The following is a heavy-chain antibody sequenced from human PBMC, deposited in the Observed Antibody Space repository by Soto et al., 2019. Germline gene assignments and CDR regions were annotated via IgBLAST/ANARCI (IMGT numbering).Heavy chain of an antibody. D-gene: IGHD1-26*01. J-gene: IGHJ4*02. Sequence: GGSLRLSCAASGFTFSSFAMSWVRQAPGKGLECVSAIGGSGADTYYADSVKGRFTISRDNSKNTVYLQMDSLRAEDTALYYCANVKVGIDYWGQGTLFTVSS. CDR2: IGGSGADT. V-gene: IGHV3-23*01. CDR3: ANVKVGIDY. CDR1: GFTFSSFA.